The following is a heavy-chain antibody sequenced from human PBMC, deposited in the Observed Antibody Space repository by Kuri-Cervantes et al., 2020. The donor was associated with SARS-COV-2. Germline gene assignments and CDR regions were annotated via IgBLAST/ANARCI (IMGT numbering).Heavy chain of an antibody. J-gene: IGHJ4*02. D-gene: IGHD3-22*01. CDR1: GFTFSSYW. CDR2: IKQDGSEK. V-gene: IGHV3-7*01. CDR3: AKGVKIYYVSSGPDY. Sequence: GESLKISWAASGFTFSSYWMSWVRQAPGKGLEWVANIKQDGSEKYYVDSVKGRFTISRDNAKNSLYLQMNSLRAEDTAVYYCAKGVKIYYVSSGPDYWGQGTLVTVSS.